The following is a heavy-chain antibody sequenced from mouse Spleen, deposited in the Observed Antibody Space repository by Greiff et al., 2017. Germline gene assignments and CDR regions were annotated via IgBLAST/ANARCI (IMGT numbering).Heavy chain of an antibody. Sequence: EVQLQESGAELVRPGASVKLSCTASGFNIKDDYMHWVKQRPEQGLEWIGWIDPENGDTEYASKFQGKATITADTSSNTAYLQLSSLTSEDTAVYYCTTYGYDGSDYWGQGTTLTVSS. CDR2: IDPENGDT. J-gene: IGHJ2*01. CDR1: GFNIKDDY. CDR3: TTYGYDGSDY. V-gene: IGHV14-4*01. D-gene: IGHD2-3*01.